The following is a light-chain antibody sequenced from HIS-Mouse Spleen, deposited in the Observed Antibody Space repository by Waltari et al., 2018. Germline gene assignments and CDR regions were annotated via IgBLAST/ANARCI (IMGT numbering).Light chain of an antibody. Sequence: QPVLTQPPSASASLGASVTLTCTLSSGYSNYKVDWYQQRPGKGPRLVMRVGNGGIVVPKGGGLPDSFSGLGAGLNRYLTIKNIQEEDGSDYHCGADHGSGSNFVWVFGGGTKLTVL. CDR3: GADHGSGSNFVWV. CDR1: SGYSNYK. J-gene: IGLJ3*02. CDR2: VGNGGIVV. V-gene: IGLV9-49*01.